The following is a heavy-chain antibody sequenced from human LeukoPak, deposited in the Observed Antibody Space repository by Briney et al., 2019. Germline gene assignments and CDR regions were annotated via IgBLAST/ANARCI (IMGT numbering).Heavy chain of an antibody. D-gene: IGHD4-11*01. V-gene: IGHV4-38-2*01. CDR2: FYHSGNS. Sequence: SETLSLTCAVSGYSISSGYYWGGIRQPPGKGLEWIGSFYHSGNSYYNPSLKSRVSISIDTSKNQFSLTLSSVTAADTALYYCARHDFYSNYPHNWFDPWGQGTLVTVSS. CDR1: GYSISSGYY. CDR3: ARHDFYSNYPHNWFDP. J-gene: IGHJ5*02.